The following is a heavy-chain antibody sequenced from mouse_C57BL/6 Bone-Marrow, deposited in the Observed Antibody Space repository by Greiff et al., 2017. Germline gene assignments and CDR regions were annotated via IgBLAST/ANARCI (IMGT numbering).Heavy chain of an antibody. CDR2: IYPGSGST. CDR3: ARGIYYDYESFAY. J-gene: IGHJ3*01. D-gene: IGHD2-4*01. CDR1: GYTFTSYW. Sequence: QVQLQQPGAELVKPGASVKMSCKASGYTFTSYWITWVKQRPGQGLEWIGDIYPGSGSTNYNEKFKGKATLTVDTSSSTAYMQLSSLTSEDSAVXYCARGIYYDYESFAYWGQGTLVTVSA. V-gene: IGHV1-55*01.